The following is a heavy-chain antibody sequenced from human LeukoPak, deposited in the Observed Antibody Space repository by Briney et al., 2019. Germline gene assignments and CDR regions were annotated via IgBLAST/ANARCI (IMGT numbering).Heavy chain of an antibody. CDR2: IYYSGST. CDR3: ARQGHDYVWGSYRYIY. D-gene: IGHD3-16*02. Sequence: SETLSLTCTVSGGSISSTNYYWGWIRQPPGKGLEWIGSIYYSGSTYYNPSLKSRVTISVDTSKNQFSLKLSSVTAADTAVYYCARQGHDYVWGSYRYIYWGQGTLVTVSS. J-gene: IGHJ4*02. V-gene: IGHV4-39*01. CDR1: GGSISSTNYY.